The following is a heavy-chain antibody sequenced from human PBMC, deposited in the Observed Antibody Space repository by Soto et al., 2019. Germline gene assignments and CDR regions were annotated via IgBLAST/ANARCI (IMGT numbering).Heavy chain of an antibody. CDR2: IKNDGSGT. CDR1: GFSLSNYW. D-gene: IGHD3-22*01. CDR3: ARGPEGDRRGNYGLSV. Sequence: EVQLVESGGGLVQPGGSLRLSCSGSGFSLSNYWIHWVRHLPGKGLVWVSRIKNDGSGTSYADSVIGRFTISRDNAKNTLYLQMNSLRVDDTAVYYCARGPEGDRRGNYGLSVWGQGTTVIVSS. J-gene: IGHJ6*02. V-gene: IGHV3-74*01.